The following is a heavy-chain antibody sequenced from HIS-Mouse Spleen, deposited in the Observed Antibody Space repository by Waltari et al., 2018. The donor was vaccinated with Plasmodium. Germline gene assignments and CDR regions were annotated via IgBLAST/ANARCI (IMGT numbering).Heavy chain of an antibody. CDR1: GFTFSAYG. Sequence: QVQLVESGGGGVQPGRSLRLSCAASGFTFSAYGMHWVRPAPGTGLEWVAVISYDGSNKYYADSVKGRFTISRDNSKNTLYLQMNSLRAEDTAVYYCAKEGYSSGVFFFDYWGQGTLVTVSS. V-gene: IGHV3-30*18. J-gene: IGHJ4*02. CDR3: AKEGYSSGVFFFDY. CDR2: ISYDGSNK. D-gene: IGHD6-19*01.